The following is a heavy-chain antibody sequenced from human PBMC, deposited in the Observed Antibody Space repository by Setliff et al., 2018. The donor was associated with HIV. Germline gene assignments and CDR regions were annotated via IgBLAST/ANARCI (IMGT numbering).Heavy chain of an antibody. CDR1: GYTFTDYY. CDR2: INPKSGVT. D-gene: IGHD2-15*01. Sequence: ASVKVSCKASGYTFTDYYIHWMRQAPGHGLEWVGRINPKSGVTSYAQNFRARVTMTRDTSSTTAYMELSTLRSDDTALYYCARDLIRITPHGDLPFWGQGTLVTVSS. CDR3: ARDLIRITPHGDLPF. J-gene: IGHJ4*02. V-gene: IGHV1-2*06.